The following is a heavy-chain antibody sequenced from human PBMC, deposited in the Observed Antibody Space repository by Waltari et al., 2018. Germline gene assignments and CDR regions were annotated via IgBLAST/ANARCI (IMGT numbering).Heavy chain of an antibody. CDR1: GYSFTSYW. CDR3: GRGKGLIKH. Sequence: EVQLVQSGAEVKKPGESVQISGSGSGYSFTSYWIAWVRQKPGKGLALMGIIYPRDPPTSPGRSFDDFVTIPAVHSTRTSIWQGRPLEAPDPAMCYCGRGKGLIKHWGQGPLVTV. V-gene: IGHV5-51*01. CDR2: IYPRDPPT. J-gene: IGHJ4*02. D-gene: IGHD3-16*01.